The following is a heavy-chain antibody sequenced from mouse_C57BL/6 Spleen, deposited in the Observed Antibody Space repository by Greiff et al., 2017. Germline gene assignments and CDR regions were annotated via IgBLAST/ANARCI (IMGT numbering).Heavy chain of an antibody. CDR2: IYPGDGDT. CDR1: GYAFSSSW. V-gene: IGHV1-82*01. J-gene: IGHJ4*01. CDR3: ASGTAQATYAMDY. Sequence: QVQLQQSGPELVKPGASVKISCKASGYAFSSSWMNWVKQRPGKGLEWIGRIYPGDGDTNYNGKFNGKATLTAAKSSSTAYMQLSSLTSEDSAVYFCASGTAQATYAMDYWGQGTSVTVSS. D-gene: IGHD3-2*02.